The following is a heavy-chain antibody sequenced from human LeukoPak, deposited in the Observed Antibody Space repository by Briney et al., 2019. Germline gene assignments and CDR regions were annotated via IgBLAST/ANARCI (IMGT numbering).Heavy chain of an antibody. CDR3: ASPYGDYGGLYFQH. Sequence: GSLRLCCAASGFTFSSYAMHWVRQAPGKGLEWVAVISYDGSNKYYADSVKGRFTISRDNSKNTLYLQMNSLRAEDTAVYYCASPYGDYGGLYFQHWGQGTLVTVSS. J-gene: IGHJ1*01. D-gene: IGHD4-17*01. V-gene: IGHV3-30-3*01. CDR2: ISYDGSNK. CDR1: GFTFSSYA.